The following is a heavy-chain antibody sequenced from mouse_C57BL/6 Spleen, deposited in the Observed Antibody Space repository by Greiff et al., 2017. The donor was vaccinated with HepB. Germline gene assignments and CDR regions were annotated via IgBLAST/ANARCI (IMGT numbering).Heavy chain of an antibody. Sequence: VQLQQSGPELVKPGASVKISCKASGYAFSSSWMNWVKQRPGKGLEWIGRIYPGDGDTNYNGKFKGKATLTADKSSSTAYMQLSSLTSEDSAVYFCARIGNYGYFDFWGTGTTVTVSS. CDR3: ARIGNYGYFDF. CDR2: IYPGDGDT. D-gene: IGHD2-1*01. CDR1: GYAFSSSW. J-gene: IGHJ1*03. V-gene: IGHV1-82*01.